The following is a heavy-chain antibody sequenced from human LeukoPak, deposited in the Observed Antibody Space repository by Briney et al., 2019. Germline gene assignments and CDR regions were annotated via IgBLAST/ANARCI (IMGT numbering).Heavy chain of an antibody. CDR2: ISAYNGNT. J-gene: IGHJ6*03. Sequence: GASVKVSCKASGYTFTSYGISWVRQAPGQGLEWMGWISAYNGNTNYAQKLQGRVTMTTDTSTSSAYMELRSLRSDDTAVYYCARNYDFWRSHYYYYYMDVRGKGTTVTVSS. CDR3: ARNYDFWRSHYYYYYMDV. V-gene: IGHV1-18*01. D-gene: IGHD3-3*01. CDR1: GYTFTSYG.